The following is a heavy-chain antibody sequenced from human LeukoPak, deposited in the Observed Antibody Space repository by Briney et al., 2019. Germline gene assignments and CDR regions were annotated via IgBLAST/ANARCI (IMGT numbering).Heavy chain of an antibody. Sequence: ASVTVSCKASGYTFTVYYMHWVRRAPGQGLEWMGWINPNSGGTNYAQKFQGRVTMTRDTSISTAYMELSRLRSDDTAVYYCARAESGIAVAGTDYWGQGTLVTVSS. J-gene: IGHJ4*02. CDR3: ARAESGIAVAGTDY. CDR2: INPNSGGT. V-gene: IGHV1-2*02. D-gene: IGHD6-19*01. CDR1: GYTFTVYY.